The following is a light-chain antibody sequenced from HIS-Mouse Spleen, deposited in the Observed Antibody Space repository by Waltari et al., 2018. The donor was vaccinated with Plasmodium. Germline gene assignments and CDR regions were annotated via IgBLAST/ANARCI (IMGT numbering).Light chain of an antibody. J-gene: IGKJ2*01. CDR3: QQYGRSPYT. CDR2: GAS. V-gene: IGKV3-20*01. Sequence: EIVLTQSPGTLSLSPGERATLSCRASQSVSSSYLAWYQQKPGQAPRLLIYGASSRATGIPDSFSGSGSGTDYTLTISRLEPEDCSVYYCQQYGRSPYTFGQGTKLEIK. CDR1: QSVSSSY.